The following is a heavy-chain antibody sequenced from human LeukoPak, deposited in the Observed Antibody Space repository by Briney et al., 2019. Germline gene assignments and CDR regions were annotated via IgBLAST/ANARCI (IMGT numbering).Heavy chain of an antibody. D-gene: IGHD6-19*01. J-gene: IGHJ4*02. Sequence: GGSLRLSCAASGFTFSNYAMNWVRQAPGKGLEWVSLISGSTGSTYYADSVKGRFSISRDNSKNTLYLQMISLRAEDTAVYYCAKGPYSSGPGYYFDYWGQGTLVTVSS. CDR3: AKGPYSSGPGYYFDY. CDR2: ISGSTGST. V-gene: IGHV3-23*01. CDR1: GFTFSNYA.